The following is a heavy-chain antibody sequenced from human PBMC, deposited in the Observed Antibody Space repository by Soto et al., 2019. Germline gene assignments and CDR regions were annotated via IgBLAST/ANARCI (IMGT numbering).Heavy chain of an antibody. J-gene: IGHJ4*02. D-gene: IGHD5-12*01. Sequence: ETLSLTCTVSGGSISSSSYYWGWIRQPPGKGLEWIGSIYYSGSTYYNPSLKSRVTISVDTSKNRFSLKLSSVTAADTAVYYCARSPMVATADFDYWGQGTLVTVSS. V-gene: IGHV4-39*01. CDR3: ARSPMVATADFDY. CDR1: GGSISSSSYY. CDR2: IYYSGST.